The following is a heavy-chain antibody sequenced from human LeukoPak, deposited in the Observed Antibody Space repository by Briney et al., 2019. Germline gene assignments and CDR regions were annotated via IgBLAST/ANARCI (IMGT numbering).Heavy chain of an antibody. V-gene: IGHV3-74*01. Sequence: GGSLRLSCAASGFTFNIYWMHWVRQAPGKGLVWVSRINSDGSSTRYADSVTGRFTISRDNAKTTLYLQMSSLRAEDTAVYYCARDVGHIIDYWGQGALVTVSS. CDR2: INSDGSST. J-gene: IGHJ4*02. D-gene: IGHD3-10*01. CDR1: GFTFNIYW. CDR3: ARDVGHIIDY.